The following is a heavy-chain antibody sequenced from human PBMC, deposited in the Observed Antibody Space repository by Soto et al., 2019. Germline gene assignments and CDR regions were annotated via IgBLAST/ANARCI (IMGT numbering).Heavy chain of an antibody. V-gene: IGHV3-33*03. CDR1: GLSFSDYG. CDR2: IWSDGSNK. Sequence: QVQLVESGGGVVQPGRSLRLSCTASGLSFSDYGMHWVRQAPGKGLEWVAVIWSDGSNKYYADSVKGRFTISRDNSKNTGSLQMTSVRVEDTAVYYCASAAGAYDNWGKGALVTVSS. CDR3: ASAAGAYDN. D-gene: IGHD1-26*01. J-gene: IGHJ4*02.